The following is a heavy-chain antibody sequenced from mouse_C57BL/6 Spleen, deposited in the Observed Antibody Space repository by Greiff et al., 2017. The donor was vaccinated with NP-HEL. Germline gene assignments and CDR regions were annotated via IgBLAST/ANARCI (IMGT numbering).Heavy chain of an antibody. CDR1: GYTFTSYW. J-gene: IGHJ4*01. CDR3: ASPVTTVVGDYAMDY. V-gene: IGHV1-53*01. D-gene: IGHD1-1*01. Sequence: QVQLQQPGTELVKPGASVKLSCKASGYTFTSYWMHWVKQRPGQGLEWIGVINPYNGGTSYNQKFKGKATLTVDKSSSTAYMELNSLTSEDSAVYYCASPVTTVVGDYAMDYWGQGTSVTVSS. CDR2: INPYNGGT.